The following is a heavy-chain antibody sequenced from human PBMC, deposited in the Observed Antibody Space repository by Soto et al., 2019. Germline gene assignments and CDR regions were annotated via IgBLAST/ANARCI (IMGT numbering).Heavy chain of an antibody. V-gene: IGHV1-69*06. CDR1: GGTFSSYA. CDR2: IIPIFGTA. D-gene: IGHD3-3*01. J-gene: IGHJ6*02. CDR3: ASLRTSRFLEWGDV. Sequence: GASVKVSCKASGGTFSSYAISWVRQAPGQGLEWMGGIIPIFGTANYAQKFQGRVTITADKSTSTAYMELSSLRSEDTAVYYCASLRTSRFLEWGDVWGQGTTVTVSS.